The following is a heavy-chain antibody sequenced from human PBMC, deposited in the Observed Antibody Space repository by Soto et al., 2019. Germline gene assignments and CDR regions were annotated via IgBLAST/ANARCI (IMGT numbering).Heavy chain of an antibody. D-gene: IGHD5-12*01. Sequence: QVQLVQSGAEEKKPGASVKVSCKASGYTFTNYATHWVRQAPGQRLEWMGWINAGNGNTEYSQKFQGRVTITRDTSASTAYMELSSLRSEDTAVYYCARVSGYYLPDYWGQGTLVTVSS. CDR3: ARVSGYYLPDY. CDR2: INAGNGNT. V-gene: IGHV1-3*05. J-gene: IGHJ4*02. CDR1: GYTFTNYA.